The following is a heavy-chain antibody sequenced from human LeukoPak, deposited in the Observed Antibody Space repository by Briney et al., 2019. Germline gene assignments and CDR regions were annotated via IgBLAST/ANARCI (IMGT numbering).Heavy chain of an antibody. J-gene: IGHJ6*04. Sequence: GGSLRLSCAVSGFTFRNYGMNWVRQAPGKGLEWVSATGGSGESTYCADSVKGRFTISRDNSKNTLFLQMNSLTAEDTAVYYCAKGTTDYGSGYGMDVWGKGTTVIVSS. D-gene: IGHD3-10*01. CDR2: TGGSGEST. V-gene: IGHV3-23*01. CDR1: GFTFRNYG. CDR3: AKGTTDYGSGYGMDV.